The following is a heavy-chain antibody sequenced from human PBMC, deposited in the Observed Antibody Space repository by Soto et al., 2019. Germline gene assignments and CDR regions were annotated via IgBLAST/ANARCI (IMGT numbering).Heavy chain of an antibody. CDR2: ISYDGSNK. J-gene: IGHJ6*02. Sequence: VGSLRLSGAASGFTFSSYGMHWVRQAPGKGLEWVAVISYDGSNKYYADSVKGRFTISRDNSKNTLYLQMNSLRAEDTAVYYCAKDVVVGATTGLGDYYYYGMDVWGQGTTVTVSS. V-gene: IGHV3-30*18. CDR1: GFTFSSYG. D-gene: IGHD1-26*01. CDR3: AKDVVVGATTGLGDYYYYGMDV.